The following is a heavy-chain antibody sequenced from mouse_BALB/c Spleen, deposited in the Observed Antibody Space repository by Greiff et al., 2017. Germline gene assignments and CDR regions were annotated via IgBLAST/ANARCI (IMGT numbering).Heavy chain of an antibody. CDR3: ARRSITTALDDY. Sequence: VQLQQSGAELARPGASVKLSCKASGYTFTSYWMQWVKQRPGQGLEWIGAIYPGDGDTRYTQKFKGKATLTADKSSSTAYMQLSSLASEDSAVYYCARRSITTALDDYWGQGTTLTVSS. CDR1: GYTFTSYW. CDR2: IYPGDGDT. D-gene: IGHD1-2*01. J-gene: IGHJ2*01. V-gene: IGHV1-87*01.